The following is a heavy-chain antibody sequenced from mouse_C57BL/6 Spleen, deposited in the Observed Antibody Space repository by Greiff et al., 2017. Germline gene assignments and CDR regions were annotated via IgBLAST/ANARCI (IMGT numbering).Heavy chain of an antibody. J-gene: IGHJ3*01. CDR3: AREMWDYDVAY. V-gene: IGHV3-6*01. D-gene: IGHD2-4*01. CDR1: GYSITSGYY. Sequence: ESGPGLVKPSQSLSLTCSVTGYSITSGYYWNWIRQFPGNKLEWMGYISYDGSNNYNPSLKNRISITRDTSKNQFFLKLNSVTTEDTATYYCAREMWDYDVAYWGQGTLVTVSA. CDR2: ISYDGSN.